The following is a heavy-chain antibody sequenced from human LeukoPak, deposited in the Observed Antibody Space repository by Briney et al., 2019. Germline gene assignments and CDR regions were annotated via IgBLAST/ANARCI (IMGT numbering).Heavy chain of an antibody. V-gene: IGHV4-59*08. CDR2: IHYNGIT. J-gene: IGHJ5*02. D-gene: IGHD3-10*01. Sequence: SETLSLTCTVSGSMYNYYWSWIRQPPGKGLEWIGYIHYNGITNYSPSFKSRVTISVDTSKNQFSLKLSSVTAADTAVYYCARWTQVVRGVIITNWFDPWGQGTLVTVSS. CDR1: GSMYNYY. CDR3: ARWTQVVRGVIITNWFDP.